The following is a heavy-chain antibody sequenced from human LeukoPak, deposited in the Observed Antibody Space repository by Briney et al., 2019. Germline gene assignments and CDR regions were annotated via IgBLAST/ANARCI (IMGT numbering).Heavy chain of an antibody. CDR2: ISSNGGTT. V-gene: IGHV3-64D*09. CDR1: GFTFSSYA. CDR3: ARGYSAYDDY. J-gene: IGHJ4*02. D-gene: IGHD5-12*01. Sequence: GGSLRLSCSVSGFTFSSYAMHWVRQAPGKGLEYVSAISSNGGTTYYADSVKGRFTISRDNSKNTLYLQMSSLRPEDAAVYYCARGYSAYDDYRGQGTLVTVSS.